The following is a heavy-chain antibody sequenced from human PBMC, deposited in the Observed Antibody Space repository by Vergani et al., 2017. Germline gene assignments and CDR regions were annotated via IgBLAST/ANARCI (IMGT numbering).Heavy chain of an antibody. J-gene: IGHJ4*02. V-gene: IGHV3-23*04. CDR2: ISGSGGST. D-gene: IGHD2-8*01. Sequence: EVQLVESGGGLVKPGGSLRLSCAASGFTFSSYSMNWVRQAPGKGLEWVSAISGSGGSTYYADSVKGRFTISRDNSKNTLYLQMNSLRAEDTAVYYCAKGGDDIGYCTNGVCFLDYWGQGTLVTVSS. CDR3: AKGGDDIGYCTNGVCFLDY. CDR1: GFTFSSYS.